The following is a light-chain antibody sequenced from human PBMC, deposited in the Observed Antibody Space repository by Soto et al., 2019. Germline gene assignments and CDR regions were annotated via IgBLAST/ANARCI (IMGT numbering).Light chain of an antibody. CDR1: QSISSW. CDR3: QEYSSYST. V-gene: IGKV1-5*01. Sequence: DLQMTQSPSNLSASVGDRVTITCRASQSISSWLAWYQQKPGKAPKLLIYDASSLESGVPLRFSGSGSGTDFTLTISSLQPDDFATYYCQEYSSYSTFGGGTKVDIK. J-gene: IGKJ4*01. CDR2: DAS.